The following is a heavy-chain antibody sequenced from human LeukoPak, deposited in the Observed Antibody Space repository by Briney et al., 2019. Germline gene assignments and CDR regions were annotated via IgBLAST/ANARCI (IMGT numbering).Heavy chain of an antibody. D-gene: IGHD3-16*01. Sequence: PGGSLRLSCAASGFSFSDYAMNWVRQAPGKGLEWVSTINRGGGSTYYADSVKGRFTISRDNSKNMLYLQINSLRAEDTAVYYCAHGGYYYMDVWGKGTTVTVSS. CDR2: INRGGGST. CDR1: GFSFSDYA. V-gene: IGHV3-23*01. CDR3: AHGGYYYMDV. J-gene: IGHJ6*03.